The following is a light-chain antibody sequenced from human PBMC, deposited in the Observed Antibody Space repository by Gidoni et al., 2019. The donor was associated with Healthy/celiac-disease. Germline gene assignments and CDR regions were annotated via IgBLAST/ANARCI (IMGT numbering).Light chain of an antibody. CDR3: QQYDNLPLN. CDR2: DAS. Sequence: DIQMTQSPSSLSASVGVRVTITCQASQDISNYLNWYQQKPGKAPKLLIYDASNLETGVPSRFSGSGSGTDFTFTISSLQPEDIATYYCQQYDNLPLNFXGXTKVEIK. V-gene: IGKV1-33*01. CDR1: QDISNY. J-gene: IGKJ4*01.